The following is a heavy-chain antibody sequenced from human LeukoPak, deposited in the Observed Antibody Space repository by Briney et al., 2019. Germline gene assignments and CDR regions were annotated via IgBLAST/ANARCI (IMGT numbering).Heavy chain of an antibody. CDR2: ISDYNGNT. CDR1: GYTFTSYG. D-gene: IGHD4-11*01. J-gene: IGHJ5*02. V-gene: IGHV1-18*01. CDR3: ARDLYRDSLPVSWFDP. Sequence: ASVKVSCKASGYTFTSYGISWVRQAPGQGLEWMGWISDYNGNTNYAQKLQGRVTMTTDTSTSTAYMELRSLRSNDTAVYYCARDLYRDSLPVSWFDPWGQGTLVTVSS.